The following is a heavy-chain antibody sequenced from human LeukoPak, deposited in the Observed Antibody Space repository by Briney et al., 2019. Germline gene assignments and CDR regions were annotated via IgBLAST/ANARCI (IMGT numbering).Heavy chain of an antibody. Sequence: SETLSLTCAVYGGSFNGYYWSWIRQPPGKGLEWIGEINHSGSTNYNPSLKSRVTISVDTSKNQFSLKLSSVTAADTAVYYCARRIKGRYYFDYWGQGTLVTVSS. J-gene: IGHJ4*02. CDR3: ARRIKGRYYFDY. V-gene: IGHV4-34*01. CDR1: GGSFNGYY. D-gene: IGHD2/OR15-2a*01. CDR2: INHSGST.